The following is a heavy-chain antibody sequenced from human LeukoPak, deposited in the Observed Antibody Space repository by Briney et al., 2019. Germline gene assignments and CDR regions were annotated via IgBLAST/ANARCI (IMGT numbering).Heavy chain of an antibody. J-gene: IGHJ4*02. D-gene: IGHD3-22*01. CDR3: ARSKDGSGFAAY. CDR2: INHSGNT. CDR1: GGSFSGYY. Sequence: TTSETLSLTCAVYGGSFSGYYWTWIRQPPGKGLEWIGEINHSGNTNYNPSLKSRVATSVDTSKNQFSLKLSSVIAADTAMYYCARSKDGSGFAAYWGQGTQVTVSS. V-gene: IGHV4-34*01.